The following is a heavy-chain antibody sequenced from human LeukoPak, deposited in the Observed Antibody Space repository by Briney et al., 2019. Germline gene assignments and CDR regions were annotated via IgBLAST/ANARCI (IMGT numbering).Heavy chain of an antibody. V-gene: IGHV4-34*01. Sequence: PSETLSLTCAVYGGSFSRYSWSWVRQPPGKGLEWIGESNHSGSSRYSPSLKSRVTISVDTSKNQFSLKLSSVTAADTAVYYCARYSLGNPHYGMDVWGQGTTVTVSS. CDR1: GGSFSRYS. J-gene: IGHJ6*02. D-gene: IGHD4-23*01. CDR3: ARYSLGNPHYGMDV. CDR2: SNHSGSS.